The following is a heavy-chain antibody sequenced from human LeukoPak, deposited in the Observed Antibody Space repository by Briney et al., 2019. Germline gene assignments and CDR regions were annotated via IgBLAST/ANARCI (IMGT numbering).Heavy chain of an antibody. CDR1: AYSISSGYY. J-gene: IGHJ6*03. Sequence: SETLSLTCTVSAYSISSGYYWGWIRQPPGKGLEWIGSLSHSGSTYYNPSLKSRVTISVDTSKNQFSLKLSSVTAADTAVYYCARAETTGLPGYYYYMDVWGKGTTVTISS. V-gene: IGHV4-38-2*02. D-gene: IGHD4-17*01. CDR3: ARAETTGLPGYYYYMDV. CDR2: LSHSGST.